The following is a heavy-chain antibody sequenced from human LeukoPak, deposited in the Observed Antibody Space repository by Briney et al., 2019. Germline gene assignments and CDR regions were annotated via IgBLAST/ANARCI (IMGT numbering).Heavy chain of an antibody. D-gene: IGHD3-10*01. J-gene: IGHJ6*02. CDR3: ARARAMDV. CDR1: GYTLTDYY. V-gene: IGHV1-2*02. CDR2: VNPNSGGT. Sequence: GSVKVSCKASGYTLTDYYIHWVRQAPGQGLEWMGWVNPNSGGTKCAQKFQDRVTMTRDTSISTVYMELSSLRSDDTAVYYCARARAMDVWGQGTTVTVSS.